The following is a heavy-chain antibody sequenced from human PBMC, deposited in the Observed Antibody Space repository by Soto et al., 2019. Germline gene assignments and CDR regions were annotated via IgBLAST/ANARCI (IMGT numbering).Heavy chain of an antibody. J-gene: IGHJ3*01. CDR1: QFIFSAYA. D-gene: IGHD4-17*01. CDR2: ITGSGGGT. Sequence: EVQVLESGGGLVQPGGSLRLSCTTSQFIFSAYAMTWVRQAPGEGLEWVSSITGSGGGTSYVDSVRGGFSISRDNSKNTLYLQMNSLRVEDTAVYYCTRYPNGDHIGAFAFWGQGILVTVSS. CDR3: TRYPNGDHIGAFAF. V-gene: IGHV3-23*01.